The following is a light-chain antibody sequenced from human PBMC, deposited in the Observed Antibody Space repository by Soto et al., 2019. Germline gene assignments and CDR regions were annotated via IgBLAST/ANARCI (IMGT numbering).Light chain of an antibody. J-gene: IGKJ5*01. CDR3: QQRKNWPPIT. CDR1: QNVYKF. Sequence: VELTQSPATLSLSPGETATLSCRASQNVYKFLAWYQQRPGQPPRLLIFDSSNRATGVPVRFSGSGSGTVFTLTIGSLEPEDSAVYYCQQRKNWPPITFGQGTRLEIK. CDR2: DSS. V-gene: IGKV3-11*01.